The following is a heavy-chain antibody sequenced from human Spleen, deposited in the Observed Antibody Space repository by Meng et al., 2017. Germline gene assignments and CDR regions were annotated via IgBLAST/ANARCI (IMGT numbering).Heavy chain of an antibody. D-gene: IGHD6-13*01. J-gene: IGHJ4*02. CDR1: GFTFSSYG. CDR2: IWYDGSNK. CDR3: ARERRRAAANIR. V-gene: IGHV3-33*01. Sequence: GESLKISCAASGFTFSSYGMHWVRQAPGKGLEWVAVIWYDGSNKYYADSVKGRFTISRDNSKNTLYLQMNSLRAEDTAVYYCARERRRAAANIRWGQGTLVTVSS.